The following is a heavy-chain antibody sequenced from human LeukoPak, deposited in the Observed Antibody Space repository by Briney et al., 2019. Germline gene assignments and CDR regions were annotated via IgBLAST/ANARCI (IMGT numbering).Heavy chain of an antibody. J-gene: IGHJ4*02. CDR3: ARDQEGSSGYQFDY. D-gene: IGHD3-22*01. CDR2: IWYDGSNK. V-gene: IGHV3-33*01. CDR1: GFTFSSYG. Sequence: PGGSLRLSCAASGFTFSSYGMHWVRQAPGKGLEWVAVIWYDGSNKYYADSVKGRFTISRDNSKNTLYLQMNSLRAEDTAVYYCARDQEGSSGYQFDYWGQGTLVTVSS.